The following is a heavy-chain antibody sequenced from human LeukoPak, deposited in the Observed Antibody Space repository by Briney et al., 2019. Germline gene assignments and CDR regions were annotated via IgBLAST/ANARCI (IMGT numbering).Heavy chain of an antibody. CDR1: GYTFNNHD. Sequence: GASVKVSCKTSGYTFNNHDIHWVRQAPGQGLEWMGIINPSGGSTSYAQKFQGRVTMTRDTSTSTVYMELSSLRSEDTAVYYCAIRDGIIVGAKGAFDIWGQGTMVTVSS. V-gene: IGHV1-46*02. CDR2: INPSGGST. D-gene: IGHD1-26*01. J-gene: IGHJ3*02. CDR3: AIRDGIIVGAKGAFDI.